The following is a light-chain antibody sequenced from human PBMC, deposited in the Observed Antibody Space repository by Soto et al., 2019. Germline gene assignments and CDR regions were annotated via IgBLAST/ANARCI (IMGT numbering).Light chain of an antibody. J-gene: IGKJ1*01. Sequence: ETVLTQSPGTLSLSPGERATLSCRASQSVTNSYLAWFQQKPGQAPRLLIFCALSRATGIPDRFSGSGSGTDFTLTISRLEPEDFAVYYCQQYATSPCTFGQGTKVEVK. V-gene: IGKV3-20*01. CDR3: QQYATSPCT. CDR1: QSVTNSY. CDR2: CAL.